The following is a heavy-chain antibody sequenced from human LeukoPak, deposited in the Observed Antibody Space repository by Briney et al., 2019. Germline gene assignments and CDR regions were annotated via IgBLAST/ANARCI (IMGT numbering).Heavy chain of an antibody. D-gene: IGHD5-24*01. CDR1: GFTFSSYG. V-gene: IGHV3-30*02. CDR2: IRYDGSNK. CDR3: AKDKSWLPYFDY. J-gene: IGHJ4*02. Sequence: GGSLRLSXAASGFTFSSYGMHWVRQAPGKGLEWVAFIRYDGSNKYYADSVKGRFTISRDNSKNTLYLQMNSLGAEDTAVYYCAKDKSWLPYFDYWGQGTLVTVSS.